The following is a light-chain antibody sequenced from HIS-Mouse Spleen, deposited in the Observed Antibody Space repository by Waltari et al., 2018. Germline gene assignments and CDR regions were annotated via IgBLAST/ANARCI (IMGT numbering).Light chain of an antibody. V-gene: IGLV3-25*03. Sequence: SYELTQPPSVSVSPGQTARITCSGDALPKQYAYWYQQKPGQAPVLVIYKDSERPSGSPERFSGSSSGTTVTLTISGVQAEDEADYYWQSADSSGTHVVFGGGTKLTVL. CDR2: KDS. J-gene: IGLJ2*01. CDR1: ALPKQY. CDR3: QSADSSGTHVV.